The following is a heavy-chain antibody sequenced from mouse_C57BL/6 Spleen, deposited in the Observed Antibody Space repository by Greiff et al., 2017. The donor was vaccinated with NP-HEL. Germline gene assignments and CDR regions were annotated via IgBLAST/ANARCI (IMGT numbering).Heavy chain of an antibody. CDR2: IHPNSGST. CDR1: GYTFTSYW. Sequence: QVHVKQPGAELVKPGASVKLSCKASGYTFTSYWMHWVKQRPGQGLEWIGMIHPNSGSTNYNEKFKSKATLTVDKSSSTAYMQLSSLTSEDSAVYYCARIITTVVAPYYAMDYWGQGTSVTVSS. J-gene: IGHJ4*01. V-gene: IGHV1-64*01. D-gene: IGHD1-1*01. CDR3: ARIITTVVAPYYAMDY.